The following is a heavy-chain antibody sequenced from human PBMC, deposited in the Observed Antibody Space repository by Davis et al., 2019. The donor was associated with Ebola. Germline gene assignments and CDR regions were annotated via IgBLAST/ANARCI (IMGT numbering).Heavy chain of an antibody. J-gene: IGHJ3*02. CDR1: GGSISSYY. Sequence: GSLRLSCTVSGGSISSYYWSWIRQPPGKGLEWIGYIYYSGSTNYNPSLKSRVTISVDTSKNQFSLKLSSVTAADTAVYYCAREPYGSGKSDAFDIWGQGTMVTVSS. D-gene: IGHD3-10*01. V-gene: IGHV4-59*01. CDR2: IYYSGST. CDR3: AREPYGSGKSDAFDI.